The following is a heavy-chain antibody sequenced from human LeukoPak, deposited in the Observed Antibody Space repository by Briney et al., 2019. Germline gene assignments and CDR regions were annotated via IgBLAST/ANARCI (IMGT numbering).Heavy chain of an antibody. D-gene: IGHD5-12*01. J-gene: IGHJ4*02. CDR3: ARVGRYSGYDGTDY. V-gene: IGHV3-21*01. CDR1: GFTFSSYS. CDR2: ISSSSSYI. Sequence: GGSLRLSCAASGFTFSSYSMNWVRQAPGKGLEWVSSISSSSSYIYYADSVKGRFTISRDNAKNSLYLQMNSLRAEDTAVYYCARVGRYSGYDGTDYWGQGTLVTVSS.